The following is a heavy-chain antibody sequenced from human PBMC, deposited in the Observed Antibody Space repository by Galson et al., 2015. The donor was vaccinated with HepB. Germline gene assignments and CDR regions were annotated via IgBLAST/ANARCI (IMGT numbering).Heavy chain of an antibody. V-gene: IGHV4-34*01. CDR2: INHSGNT. D-gene: IGHD6-13*01. CDR1: GGSFTEYF. Sequence: SETLSLTCAVYGGSFTEYFWSWIRQPPGKGLEWIGEINHSGNTNYNPSLKSRVTLSIDTSMNQFSLRLSSVTAADTAIYFCARGSFLSEAGTVYGASDYDYWGQGTLVTVSS. CDR3: ARGSFLSEAGTVYGASDYDY. J-gene: IGHJ4*02.